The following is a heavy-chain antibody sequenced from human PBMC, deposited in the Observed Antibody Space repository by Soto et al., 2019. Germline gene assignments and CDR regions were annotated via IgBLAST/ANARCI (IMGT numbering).Heavy chain of an antibody. J-gene: IGHJ4*02. V-gene: IGHV1-3*05. CDR1: GYTFTSYA. D-gene: IGHD2-21*02. CDR3: ARSIVVVTALDY. Sequence: QVQLVQSGAEEKKPGASVKVSCKASGYTFTSYAMHWVRLAPGQRLEWMGWINAGNGNTNYSQKFQGRVTITRDTAASTAYMELSSLRSEATAVYYCARSIVVVTALDYWGQGTLVTVSS. CDR2: INAGNGNT.